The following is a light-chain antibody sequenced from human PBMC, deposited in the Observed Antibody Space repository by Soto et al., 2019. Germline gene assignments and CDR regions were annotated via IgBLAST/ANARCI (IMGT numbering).Light chain of an antibody. CDR1: SSDVGGYNY. CDR2: EVS. V-gene: IGLV2-8*01. J-gene: IGLJ2*01. CDR3: SSYAGGNNLV. Sequence: QSVLTQPPSASGSPGQSVTISCTGTSSDVGGYNYVCWYQQYPGKAPKLMIYEVSKRPSGVPDRFSGSKSGNTASLTVSGLQAEDEADYYCSSYAGGNNLVFGGGTKLTVL.